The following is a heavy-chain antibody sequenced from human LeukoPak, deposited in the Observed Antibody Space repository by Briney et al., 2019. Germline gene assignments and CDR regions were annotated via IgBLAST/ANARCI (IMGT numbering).Heavy chain of an antibody. CDR2: ISSSGSTI. D-gene: IGHD3-3*01. J-gene: IGHJ4*02. CDR1: GFTFSSYE. Sequence: PGGSLRLSCAASGFTFSSYEMNWVRQAPGKGLEWVSYISSSGSTIYYADSVKGRFTISRDNAKNSLYLQMNSLRAEDTAVYYCARALHFWSGYYLVYHFDYWGQGTLVTVSS. V-gene: IGHV3-48*03. CDR3: ARALHFWSGYYLVYHFDY.